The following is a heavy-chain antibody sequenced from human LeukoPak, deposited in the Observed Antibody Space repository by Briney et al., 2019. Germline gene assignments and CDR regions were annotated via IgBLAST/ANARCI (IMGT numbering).Heavy chain of an antibody. D-gene: IGHD3-16*01. Sequence: SETLSLTCTVSDGSLSSYYWSWIRQPAGKGLEWIGRIYTSGSTSYNPSLKSRVTMSVDTSKKQFSLKLSSVTAADTAVYYCARDPIRGHFAYWGKEPRVTFSS. CDR2: IYTSGST. CDR3: ARDPIRGHFAY. J-gene: IGHJ4*02. CDR1: DGSLSSYY. V-gene: IGHV4-4*07.